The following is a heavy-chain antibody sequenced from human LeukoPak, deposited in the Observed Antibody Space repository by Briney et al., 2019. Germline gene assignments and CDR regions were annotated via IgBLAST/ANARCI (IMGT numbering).Heavy chain of an antibody. CDR2: IYYSGST. V-gene: IGHV4-39*01. CDR3: ARRIAVAKPGPWFDP. Sequence: KSGGSLRLSRAASGFTFSSYTMHWIRQAPGKGLEWMGRIYYSGSTHYNPSLKRRVTVSVDTSKNQFSLRLSSVTAADTAVYYCARRIAVAKPGPWFDPWGQGTLVTVSS. J-gene: IGHJ5*02. D-gene: IGHD6-19*01. CDR1: GFTFSSYT.